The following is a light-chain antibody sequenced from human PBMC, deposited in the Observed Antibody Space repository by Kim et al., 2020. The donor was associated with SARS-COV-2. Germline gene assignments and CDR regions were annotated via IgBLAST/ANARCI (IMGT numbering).Light chain of an antibody. V-gene: IGKV4-1*01. Sequence: RDNIDSKSSQSVLYSSNNKNYLGWYQQKPGQPPKLLIYWASTRESGVPDRFSGSGSGTDFTLTISSLQAEDVAVYYWQQYYSTLTFGGGTKVDIK. CDR1: QSVLYSSNNKNY. J-gene: IGKJ4*01. CDR2: WAS. CDR3: QQYYSTLT.